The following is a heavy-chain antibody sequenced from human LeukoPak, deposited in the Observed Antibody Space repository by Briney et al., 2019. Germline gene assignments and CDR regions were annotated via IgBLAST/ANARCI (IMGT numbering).Heavy chain of an antibody. CDR1: EFAFSVYE. D-gene: IGHD6-19*01. V-gene: IGHV3-48*03. CDR3: TTLTVASSFDY. J-gene: IGHJ4*02. CDR2: ISSSGGTR. Sequence: GGSLGLSCAASEFAFSVYEMYWVRQAPGKGLEWVSYISSSGGTRYYADSVKGRFTISRDNAKNSLYLQMNSLRAEDTAVYYCTTLTVASSFDYWGQGALVTVSS.